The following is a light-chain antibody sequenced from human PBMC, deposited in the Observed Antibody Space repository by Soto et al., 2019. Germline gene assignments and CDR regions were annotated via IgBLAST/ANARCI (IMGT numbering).Light chain of an antibody. Sequence: EVVMTQSPATLSVSPGERATLSCRASETVATNLAWYPQKPGQAPRLLISGASTRAAGISDRFRGSGSGREFTLTISSLRSEDSAIYYCQQYFEWPPMTFGQGTKVEI. V-gene: IGKV3-15*01. CDR1: ETVATN. CDR2: GAS. J-gene: IGKJ1*01. CDR3: QQYFEWPPMT.